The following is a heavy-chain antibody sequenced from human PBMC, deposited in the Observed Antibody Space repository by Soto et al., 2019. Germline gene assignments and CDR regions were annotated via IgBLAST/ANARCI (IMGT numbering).Heavy chain of an antibody. CDR1: GFTFSSYA. D-gene: IGHD4-17*01. CDR3: ARDFRDRNYGGYYYGMDV. J-gene: IGHJ6*02. V-gene: IGHV3-30-3*01. CDR2: ISYDGSNK. Sequence: QVQLVESGGGVVPPGRSLRLSCAASGFTFSSYAMHWVRQAPGKGLEWVAVISYDGSNKYYAESGKGRFTITRDNSKNTLYLQMKSLRAEDTAVYYCARDFRDRNYGGYYYGMDVWGQGTTVTVSS.